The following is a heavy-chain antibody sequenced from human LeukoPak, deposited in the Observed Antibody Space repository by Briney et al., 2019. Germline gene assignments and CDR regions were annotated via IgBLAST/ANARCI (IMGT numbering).Heavy chain of an antibody. D-gene: IGHD1-1*01. CDR2: IWYDGSNK. CDR1: GITFSSSG. CDR3: ARDGTLTAGPFDP. Sequence: PGRSLRLSCAAPGITFSSSGMHWLRQAPGKGLEWVAFIWYDGSNKYYADSVKGRFTISRDNSKNTLYLQMNSLRAEDTAVYYCARDGTLTAGPFDPWGRGTLVTVSS. J-gene: IGHJ5*02. V-gene: IGHV3-33*01.